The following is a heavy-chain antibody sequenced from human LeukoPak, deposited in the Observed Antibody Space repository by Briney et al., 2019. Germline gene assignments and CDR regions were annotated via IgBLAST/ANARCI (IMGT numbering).Heavy chain of an antibody. CDR1: GFIFSSYW. V-gene: IGHV3-7*05. J-gene: IGHJ6*02. Sequence: LTGGSLRLSCAASGFIFSSYWMNWVRQAPGKGLEWVANIKEDGSAKYYVDSVKGRFTISRDNAKNSLYLQMNSPRAEDTAVYYCVMDMDVWGQGTTVTVSS. CDR3: VMDMDV. CDR2: IKEDGSAK.